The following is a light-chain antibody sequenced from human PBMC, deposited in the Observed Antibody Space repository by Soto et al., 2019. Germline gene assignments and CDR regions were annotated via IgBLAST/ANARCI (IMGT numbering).Light chain of an antibody. CDR3: QQFNSYWWT. CDR1: QSVSHF. V-gene: IGKV1-5*03. CDR2: KAS. Sequence: DIQMTQSPSTLSASVGERVTITCRASQSVSHFLAWYQQKPGKAPKLLIYKASTLESGVPARFSGSVSGTEFTLTISSLQPDDFGTYYCQQFNSYWWTFGQGTKLEIK. J-gene: IGKJ1*01.